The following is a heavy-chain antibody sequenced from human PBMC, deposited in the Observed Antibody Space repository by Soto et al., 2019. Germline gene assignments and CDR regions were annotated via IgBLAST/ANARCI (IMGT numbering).Heavy chain of an antibody. CDR2: IYSSGST. J-gene: IGHJ6*03. CDR3: ARGSYYYYMDV. Sequence: SETLSLTCTVSGGSISNYYWTWIRQPPGKGLEWIGNIYSSGSTNYNPSPKTRVTISVDMSKNQFSLKLSSVTAADTAVYYCARGSYYYYMDVWGKGTTVTVSS. V-gene: IGHV4-59*08. CDR1: GGSISNYY.